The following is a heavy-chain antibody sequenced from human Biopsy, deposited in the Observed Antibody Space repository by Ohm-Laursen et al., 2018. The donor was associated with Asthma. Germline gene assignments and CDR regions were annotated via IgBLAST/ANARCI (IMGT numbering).Heavy chain of an antibody. CDR3: ARGLESSSRGPFYFFTLDV. CDR2: ISSSGSTK. CDR1: GFSFGDFF. V-gene: IGHV3-11*01. D-gene: IGHD6-13*01. J-gene: IGHJ6*02. Sequence: SLRLSCSASGFSFGDFFMTWVRQAPGKGLEWVASISSSGSTKYPSESVLGRGTISRDNTQKSMTLELRSLRVEDTAIYYCARGLESSSRGPFYFFTLDVWGQGTPVAVSS.